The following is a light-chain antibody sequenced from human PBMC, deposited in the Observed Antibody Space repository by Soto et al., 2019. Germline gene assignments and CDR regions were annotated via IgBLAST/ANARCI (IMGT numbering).Light chain of an antibody. J-gene: IGKJ1*01. CDR1: QSVSGN. CDR2: GAS. CDR3: QQYNNWPTT. V-gene: IGKV3D-15*01. Sequence: EIVMTQSPATLSVSAGERATLSCRASQSVSGNLAWYQQKPGQAPRLLIYGASTRDTGIPARFSGSGSGTEFTLTISSLQSEDFAVYYCQQYNNWPTTFGQGTKVEIK.